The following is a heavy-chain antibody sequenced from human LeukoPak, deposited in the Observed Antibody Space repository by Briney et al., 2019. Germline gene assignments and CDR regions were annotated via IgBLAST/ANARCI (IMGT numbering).Heavy chain of an antibody. V-gene: IGHV4-59*01. Sequence: SETLSLTCTVSGGSISSYYWSWIRQPPGKGLEWIGYIYYSGSTNYNPSLKSRVTISVDTSKNQFSLKLSSVTAADMAVYYCARAIAVAGIDYWGQGTLVTVSS. J-gene: IGHJ4*02. D-gene: IGHD6-19*01. CDR2: IYYSGST. CDR1: GGSISSYY. CDR3: ARAIAVAGIDY.